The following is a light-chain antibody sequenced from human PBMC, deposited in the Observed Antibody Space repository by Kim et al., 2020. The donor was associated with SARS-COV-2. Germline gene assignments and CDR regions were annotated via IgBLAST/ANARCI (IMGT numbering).Light chain of an antibody. CDR1: KLGDKY. Sequence: SVSPGQTVSITCSGDKLGDKYACWYQQKPGQSPVLVIYQDSKRPAGIPGRFSGSNSGNTATLTISGTQAMDEADYYCQAWDSSTVVFGGGTKLTVL. V-gene: IGLV3-1*01. J-gene: IGLJ2*01. CDR3: QAWDSSTVV. CDR2: QDS.